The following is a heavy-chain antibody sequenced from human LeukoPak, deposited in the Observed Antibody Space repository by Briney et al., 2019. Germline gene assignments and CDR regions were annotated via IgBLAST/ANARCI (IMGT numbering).Heavy chain of an antibody. CDR1: GFIFDTHT. D-gene: IGHD1-14*01. CDR2: ISGSGDST. J-gene: IGHJ6*02. V-gene: IGHV3-23*01. Sequence: GGSLRLSCTASGFIFDTHTLTWVRQAPGKGLEWVASISGSGDSTNYGDSVRGRFTISRDNFKRTVHLEMSNLRADDTAMYYCVRRAAVRGMDFWGLGTTVIVSS. CDR3: VRRAAVRGMDF.